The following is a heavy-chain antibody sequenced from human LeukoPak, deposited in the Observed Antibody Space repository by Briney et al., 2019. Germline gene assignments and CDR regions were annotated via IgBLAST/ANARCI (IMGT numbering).Heavy chain of an antibody. CDR1: GFTVSSNS. CDR3: AREPWFGVI. V-gene: IGHV3-7*01. J-gene: IGHJ4*02. D-gene: IGHD3-10*01. Sequence: GGSLRLSCAASGFTVSSNSMSWVRQAPGKGLEWVANIKQDGSEKYYVDSVKGRFTISRDNAKNSLYLQMNSLRAEDTAVYYCAREPWFGVIGGQGTLVTVSS. CDR2: IKQDGSEK.